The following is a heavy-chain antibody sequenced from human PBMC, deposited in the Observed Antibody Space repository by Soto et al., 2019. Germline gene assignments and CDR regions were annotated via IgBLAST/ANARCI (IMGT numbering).Heavy chain of an antibody. CDR1: GFTFSSYA. D-gene: IGHD6-19*01. V-gene: IGHV3-30-3*01. CDR3: ARDRIAVAGHWFDP. Sequence: GGSLRLSCAASGFTFSSYAMHWVRQAPGKGLEWVAVISYDGSNKYYADPVKGRLTISRDNSKNTLYLQMNSLRAEDTAVYYCARDRIAVAGHWFDPWGQGTLVTVSS. CDR2: ISYDGSNK. J-gene: IGHJ5*02.